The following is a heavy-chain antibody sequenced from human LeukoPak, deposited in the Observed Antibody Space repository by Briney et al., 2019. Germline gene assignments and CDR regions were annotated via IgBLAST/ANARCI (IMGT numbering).Heavy chain of an antibody. D-gene: IGHD6-6*01. CDR1: GYRFISYW. V-gene: IGHV5-51*01. CDR2: IYPGDSDT. Sequence: GESLKISCKASGYRFISYWIGWVRQMPGKGLVWMGIIYPGDSDTRYSPSFQGQVTISADKYISTAYLQWSSMKASDTAMYYCARSSIGYYYYYYMDVWGKGTTVTVSS. J-gene: IGHJ6*03. CDR3: ARSSIGYYYYYYMDV.